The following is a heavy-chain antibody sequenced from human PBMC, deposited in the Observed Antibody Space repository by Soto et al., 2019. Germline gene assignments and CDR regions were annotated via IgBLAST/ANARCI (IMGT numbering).Heavy chain of an antibody. D-gene: IGHD3-22*01. CDR3: ARVDYYDSSGYYGY. J-gene: IGHJ4*02. CDR1: GYTFTIYG. Sequence: QVQLVQSGAEVKKPGASVKVSCKASGYTFTIYGISWVRQAPGRGLEWMGWISGYNGNTDYAPNLQDRVTLTTDASTSSVYMELRSLRSDDTAVYYCARVDYYDSSGYYGYWGQGTLITVSS. CDR2: ISGYNGNT. V-gene: IGHV1-18*04.